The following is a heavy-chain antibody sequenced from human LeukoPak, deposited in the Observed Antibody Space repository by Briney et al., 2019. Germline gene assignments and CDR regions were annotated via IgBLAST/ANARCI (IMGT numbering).Heavy chain of an antibody. CDR1: GSSFTSYW. Sequence: PGEPLNISCKGSGSSFTSYWIGWVRQIRGKRLGCMGIIYPGDSDTRYSPSFQGQVTISADKSISTAYLQWSSLKASDTAMYYCAGLGLVVNDYWGQGTLVTVSS. CDR2: IYPGDSDT. J-gene: IGHJ4*02. CDR3: AGLGLVVNDY. D-gene: IGHD2-15*01. V-gene: IGHV5-51*01.